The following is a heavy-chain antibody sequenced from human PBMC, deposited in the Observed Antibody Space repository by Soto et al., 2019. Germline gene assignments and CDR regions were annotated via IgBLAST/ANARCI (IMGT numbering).Heavy chain of an antibody. Sequence: SETLSLTCTVSGGSICSGGYYWSWIRQHPGKGLEWIGYIYYSGSTYYNPSLKSRVTISVDTSKNQFSLKLSSVTAADTAVYYCAGYGSGSNAFDYWGQGTLVTVSS. D-gene: IGHD3-10*01. J-gene: IGHJ4*02. CDR1: GGSICSGGYY. CDR2: IYYSGST. CDR3: AGYGSGSNAFDY. V-gene: IGHV4-31*03.